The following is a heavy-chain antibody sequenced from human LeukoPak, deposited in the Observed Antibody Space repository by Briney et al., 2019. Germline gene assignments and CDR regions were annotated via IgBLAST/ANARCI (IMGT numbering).Heavy chain of an antibody. CDR2: IYHSGIT. D-gene: IGHD6-19*01. J-gene: IGHJ4*02. V-gene: IGHV4-4*02. CDR3: AREYESSGWYSKGSFDY. Sequence: SGTLSHTCAVSSDSISSNNWWNWVRQPPGKGLEWIGEIYHSGITEYNPSLRSRVTISVDKSKNQFSLKLNSVTAADTAVYYCAREYESSGWYSKGSFDYWGQGILVTVSS. CDR1: SDSISSNNW.